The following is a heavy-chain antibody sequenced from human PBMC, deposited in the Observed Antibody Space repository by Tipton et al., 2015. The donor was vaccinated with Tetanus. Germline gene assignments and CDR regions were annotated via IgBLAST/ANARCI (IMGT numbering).Heavy chain of an antibody. CDR1: GGSISSGDYY. J-gene: IGHJ4*02. V-gene: IGHV4-30-4*01. D-gene: IGHD3-3*01. Sequence: TLSLTCTVSGGSISSGDYYWSWIRQPPGKGLEWIGYIYYSGSTYYNPSLKSRVAMSVDTSKNQLSLRLNSVTSADTAVYYCARTSGYMYSDCWGQGTLVTVSS. CDR2: IYYSGST. CDR3: ARTSGYMYSDC.